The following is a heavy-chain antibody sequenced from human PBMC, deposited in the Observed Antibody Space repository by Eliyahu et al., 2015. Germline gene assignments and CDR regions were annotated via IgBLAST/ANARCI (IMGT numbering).Heavy chain of an antibody. Sequence: AASGXTFSXYXXSWVRQAPGKGLEWVSSISSSSSYIYYADSXKGRFXXSRDNAKNSLYLQMNSLRAEDTAVYYCARVGSPDCSSTSCYPPAFGYYYYMDVWGKGTTVTVSS. CDR1: GXTFSXYX. J-gene: IGHJ6*03. CDR3: ARVGSPDCSSTSCYPPAFGYYYYMDV. D-gene: IGHD2-2*01. CDR2: ISSSSSYI. V-gene: IGHV3-21*01.